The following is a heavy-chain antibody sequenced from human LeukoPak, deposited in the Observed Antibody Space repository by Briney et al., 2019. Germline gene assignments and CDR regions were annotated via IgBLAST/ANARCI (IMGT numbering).Heavy chain of an antibody. CDR3: ARAGSYGYDY. V-gene: IGHV4-34*01. Sequence: SETLSLTCAVYGGSFSGYYWSWIRQPPGKGLEWIGEINHSGSTNYNPSLKSRVTISVDTSKNQFSLKLSSVTAADTAVYCCARAGSYGYDYWGQGTLVTVSS. D-gene: IGHD5-18*01. CDR1: GGSFSGYY. J-gene: IGHJ4*02. CDR2: INHSGST.